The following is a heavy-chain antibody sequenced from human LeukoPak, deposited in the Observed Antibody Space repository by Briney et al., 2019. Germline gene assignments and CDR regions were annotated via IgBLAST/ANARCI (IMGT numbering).Heavy chain of an antibody. J-gene: IGHJ4*02. CDR3: ARDTIDRGLGDF. V-gene: IGHV1-18*01. Sequence: ASVKVSCKASGYTFTSYAMNWVRQAPGQGLEWMGWISAYNGNTDYAQKLQGRVTMTTDTSTSTAYMELRSLRSDDTAVYYCARDTIDRGLGDFWGQGTLVTVSS. D-gene: IGHD3-16*01. CDR1: GYTFTSYA. CDR2: ISAYNGNT.